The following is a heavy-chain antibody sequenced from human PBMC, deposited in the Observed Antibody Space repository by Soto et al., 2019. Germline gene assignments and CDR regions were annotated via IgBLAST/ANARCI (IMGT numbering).Heavy chain of an antibody. D-gene: IGHD3-9*01. J-gene: IGHJ4*02. Sequence: PGGSLRLSCAASGFTFSSYGMHWVRQAPGKGLEWVAVIWYDGSNKYYADSVKGRFTISRDNSKNTLYLQMNSLRAEDTAVYYCARDLNPHYDILTGYYPGNYWGQGTLVTVSS. V-gene: IGHV3-33*01. CDR3: ARDLNPHYDILTGYYPGNY. CDR2: IWYDGSNK. CDR1: GFTFSSYG.